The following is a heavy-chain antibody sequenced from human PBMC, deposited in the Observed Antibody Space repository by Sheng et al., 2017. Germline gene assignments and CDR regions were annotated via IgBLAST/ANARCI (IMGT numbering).Heavy chain of an antibody. D-gene: IGHD2-2*01. J-gene: IGHJ5*02. Sequence: QLQLQESGPGLVKPSETLSLTCTVSGGSISSSSYYWGWIRQPPGKGLEWIGSIYYSGSTYYNPSLKSRVTISVDTSKNQFSLKLSSVTAADTAVYYCARDRGEYQLLGVDPWGQGTLVTVSS. CDR3: ARDRGEYQLLGVDP. V-gene: IGHV4-39*07. CDR1: GGSISSSSYY. CDR2: IYYSGST.